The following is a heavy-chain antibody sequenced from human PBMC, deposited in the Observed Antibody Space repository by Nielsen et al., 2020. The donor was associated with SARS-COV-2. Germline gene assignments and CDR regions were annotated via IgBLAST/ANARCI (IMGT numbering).Heavy chain of an antibody. D-gene: IGHD3-22*01. J-gene: IGHJ4*02. Sequence: VRQAPGKGLEWVAVISYDGSNKYYADSVKGRFTISRDNSKNTLYLQMNSLRVGDTAVYYCAKAKTWYNSSGQYYLDYWGQGTLVTVSS. CDR3: AKAKTWYNSSGQYYLDY. V-gene: IGHV3-30-3*02. CDR2: ISYDGSNK.